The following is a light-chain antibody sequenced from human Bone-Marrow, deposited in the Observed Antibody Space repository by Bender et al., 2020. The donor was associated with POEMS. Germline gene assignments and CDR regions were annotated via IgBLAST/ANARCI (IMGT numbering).Light chain of an antibody. CDR2: EDD. J-gene: IGLJ1*01. Sequence: FMLTQPHSVSGSPGKTVTISCTRSSGEISSNYVQWYQHLPGGSPTIVIFEDDHRPSGVPDRFAGSIDTSSNSASLTISGLKTEDEADYYCQSYGYSDYVFGTGTKVTVL. CDR3: QSYGYSDYV. V-gene: IGLV6-57*01. CDR1: SGEISSNY.